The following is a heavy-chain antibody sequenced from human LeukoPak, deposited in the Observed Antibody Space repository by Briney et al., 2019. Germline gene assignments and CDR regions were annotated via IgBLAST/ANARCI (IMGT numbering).Heavy chain of an antibody. Sequence: ASVKVSCKASGYTFTNYGINWVRQAPGQGLEWMAWISAYNGHTNYAQKLQDRVTLPTDASTSTAYMELRSLRSDDTAVYYCARGAYDFLTAAGASSFDIWGQGTMVTVSS. CDR2: ISAYNGHT. CDR1: GYTFTNYG. D-gene: IGHD3-9*01. J-gene: IGHJ3*02. CDR3: ARGAYDFLTAAGASSFDI. V-gene: IGHV1-18*01.